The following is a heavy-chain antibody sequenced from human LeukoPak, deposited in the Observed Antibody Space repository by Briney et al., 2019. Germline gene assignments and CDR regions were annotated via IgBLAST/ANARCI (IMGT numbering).Heavy chain of an antibody. D-gene: IGHD2/OR15-2a*01. CDR2: IYTSGST. CDR3: ARDFLSLLNDAYDI. CDR1: GGSISSYY. Sequence: PSETLSLTCTVSGGSISSYYWSWIRQPAGKGLEWIGRIYTSGSTNYNPSLKSRVTMSVDTSKNHFSLKLSSVTAADTAVYYCARDFLSLLNDAYDIWGQGTMVTVSS. V-gene: IGHV4-4*07. J-gene: IGHJ3*02.